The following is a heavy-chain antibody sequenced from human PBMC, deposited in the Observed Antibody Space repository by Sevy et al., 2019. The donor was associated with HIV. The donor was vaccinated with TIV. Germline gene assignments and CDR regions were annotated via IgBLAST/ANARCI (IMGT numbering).Heavy chain of an antibody. Sequence: ASVKVSCKASGYSFMGFYLHWVRQAPGQGLEWVGRLNPNSGGTNFAQKVQGRVSMTLDTPINTAYMELFRLTSDDTAVYYCEVTADVWGVWGQGTAVTVSS. V-gene: IGHV1-2*06. CDR1: GYSFMGFY. J-gene: IGHJ6*02. CDR2: LNPNSGGT. D-gene: IGHD5-18*01. CDR3: EVTADVWGV.